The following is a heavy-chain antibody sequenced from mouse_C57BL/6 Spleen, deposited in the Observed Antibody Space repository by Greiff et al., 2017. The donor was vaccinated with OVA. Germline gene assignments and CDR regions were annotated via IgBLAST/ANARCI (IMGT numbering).Heavy chain of an antibody. CDR3: ARFGNYEGFDY. D-gene: IGHD2-1*01. Sequence: QVQLQQSGAELVKPGASVKISCKASGYAFSSYWMNWVKQRPGKGLEWIGQIYPGDGDTNYNGKFKGKATLTADKSSSTAYMQLSSLTSEDSAVYFCARFGNYEGFDYWGQGTTLTVSS. V-gene: IGHV1-80*01. CDR1: GYAFSSYW. J-gene: IGHJ2*01. CDR2: IYPGDGDT.